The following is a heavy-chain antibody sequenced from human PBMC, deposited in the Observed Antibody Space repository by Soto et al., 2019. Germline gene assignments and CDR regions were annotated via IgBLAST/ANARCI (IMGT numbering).Heavy chain of an antibody. CDR2: IKSKTDGGTT. V-gene: IGHV3-15*01. CDR1: GFTFSNAW. D-gene: IGHD2-2*01. CDR3: TTDPLGYCSSTSCYARN. J-gene: IGHJ4*02. Sequence: EVQLVESGGGLVKPGGSLRLSCAASGFTFSNAWMSWVRQAPGKGLEWVGRIKSKTDGGTTDYAAPVKGRFTISRDDSKNTLYLHMNSLKTEDTAVYYCTTDPLGYCSSTSCYARNWGQGTLVTVSS.